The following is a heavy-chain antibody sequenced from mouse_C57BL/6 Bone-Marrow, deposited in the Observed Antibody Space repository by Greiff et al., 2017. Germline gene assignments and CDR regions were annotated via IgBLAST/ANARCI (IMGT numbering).Heavy chain of an antibody. J-gene: IGHJ2*01. D-gene: IGHD2-5*01. CDR3: AKAYYSNYPDY. CDR2: IDPSDSYT. V-gene: IGHV1-50*01. Sequence: QVQLQQSGAELVKPGASVKLSCKASGYTFTSYWMQWVKQRPGQGLEWIGEIDPSDSYTNYNQKFKGKATLTVDTSSSTAYMQLSSLTSEDSAVYYCAKAYYSNYPDYWGRGTTLTVSS. CDR1: GYTFTSYW.